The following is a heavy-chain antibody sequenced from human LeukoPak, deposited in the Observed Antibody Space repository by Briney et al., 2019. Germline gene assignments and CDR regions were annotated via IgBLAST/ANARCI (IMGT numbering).Heavy chain of an antibody. CDR1: GNRFTDYW. D-gene: IGHD1-7*01. CDR2: IYPGDSDT. V-gene: IGHV5-51*01. CDR3: ARGAAGTTPDYYYFGLDV. J-gene: IGHJ6*02. Sequence: GESLKISCKGSGNRFTDYWIGWVRQMPGKGLEWMGNIYPGDSDTRYSPSFQGQVTISADKSINTAHLQWSSLKASDTAMYYCARGAAGTTPDYYYFGLDVWGQGTTVKVSS.